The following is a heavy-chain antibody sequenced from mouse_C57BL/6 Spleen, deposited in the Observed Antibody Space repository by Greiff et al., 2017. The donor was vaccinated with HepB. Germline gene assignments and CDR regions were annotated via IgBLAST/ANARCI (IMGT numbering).Heavy chain of an antibody. Sequence: QVQLQQPGAELVKPGASVKLSCKASGYTFTSYWMQWVKQRPGQGLEWIGEIDPSDSYTNYNQKFKGKATLTVDPSSSTAYMQLSSLTSEDSAVYYGARKIGTMIPRDYWGQGTLVTVSA. J-gene: IGHJ3*01. D-gene: IGHD2-4*01. CDR2: IDPSDSYT. CDR1: GYTFTSYW. CDR3: ARKIGTMIPRDY. V-gene: IGHV1-50*01.